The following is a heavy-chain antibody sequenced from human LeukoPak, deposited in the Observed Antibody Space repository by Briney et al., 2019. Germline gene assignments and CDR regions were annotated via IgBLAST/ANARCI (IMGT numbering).Heavy chain of an antibody. CDR2: ISGNGGST. J-gene: IGHJ3*02. V-gene: IGHV3-23*01. CDR1: GFTFSSYA. D-gene: IGHD6-13*01. Sequence: GGSLRLSCAASGFTFSSYAMSWVRQLPGKGLEWVSAISGNGGSTYYAESVKGRFTISRDNSKNTLYLQMNSLSAEDTAVYYCAKGSIAAAGIPYDDAFDIWGQGTMVTVSS. CDR3: AKGSIAAAGIPYDDAFDI.